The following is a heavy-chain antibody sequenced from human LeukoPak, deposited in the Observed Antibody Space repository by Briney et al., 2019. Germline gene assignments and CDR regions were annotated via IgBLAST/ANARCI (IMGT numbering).Heavy chain of an antibody. CDR2: IYSGGST. J-gene: IGHJ4*02. CDR1: GFTVSSNY. CDR3: ARDSGSYYFDY. V-gene: IGHV3-66*01. D-gene: IGHD1-26*01. Sequence: SGGSLRLSCAASGFTVSSNYMSWVRQAPGTGLERVSVIYSGGSTYYADSVKGRFTISRDNSKNTLYLQMNSLRAEDTAVYYCARDSGSYYFDYWGQGTLVTVSS.